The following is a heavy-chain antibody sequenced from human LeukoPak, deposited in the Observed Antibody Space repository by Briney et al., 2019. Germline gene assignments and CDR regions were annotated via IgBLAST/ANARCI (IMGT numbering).Heavy chain of an antibody. V-gene: IGHV1-8*01. CDR3: AREGDCSSTSCYHSVDY. CDR2: MNPNSGNT. CDR1: GYTFTSYD. Sequence: ASVKVSCKASGYTFTSYDINWVQQATGQGLEWMGWMNPNSGNTGYAQKFQGRVTMTRNTSISTAYMELSSLRSEDTAVYYCAREGDCSSTSCYHSVDYWGQGTLVTVSS. J-gene: IGHJ4*02. D-gene: IGHD2-2*01.